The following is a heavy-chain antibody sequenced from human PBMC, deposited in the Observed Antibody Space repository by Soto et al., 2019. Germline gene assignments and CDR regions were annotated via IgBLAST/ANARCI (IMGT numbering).Heavy chain of an antibody. J-gene: IGHJ4*02. CDR2: IIPTFGTA. V-gene: IGHV1-69*01. Sequence: QVQLVQSGAEVKKPGSSVKVSCKASGGTFSSYSINWGRQAPGQGLEWMGEIIPTFGTANYAQKFQGRVTITADASTSTAYMELSSLRSEDTAVYYCARDGGRHAGGIDYWGQGTLVTVSS. CDR3: ARDGGRHAGGIDY. D-gene: IGHD1-26*01. CDR1: GGTFSSYS.